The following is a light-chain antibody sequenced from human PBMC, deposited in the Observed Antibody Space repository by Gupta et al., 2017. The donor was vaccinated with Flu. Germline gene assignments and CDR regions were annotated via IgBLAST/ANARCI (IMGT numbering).Light chain of an antibody. V-gene: IGLV3-1*01. CDR1: KLGDKY. Sequence: SYELTQPPSVSVYPGQTASITCSGDKLGDKYVSWYRQKPGQSPVKVIYEDTKRPSGIPERFAGSNFGDTATLTISGTQAMDEADCYCQAWDSGTCGFGGGTKLTVL. CDR3: QAWDSGTCG. J-gene: IGLJ2*01. CDR2: EDT.